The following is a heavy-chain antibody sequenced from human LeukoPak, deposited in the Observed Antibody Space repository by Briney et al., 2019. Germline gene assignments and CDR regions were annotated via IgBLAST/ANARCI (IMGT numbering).Heavy chain of an antibody. D-gene: IGHD6-19*01. V-gene: IGHV3-48*01. CDR2: ISSSSSTI. J-gene: IGHJ4*02. CDR3: ARDLVRGLVRLGDFDY. CDR1: GFTFSSYS. Sequence: PGGSLRLSCAASGFTFSSYSMNWVRQAPGKGLEWFSYISSSSSTIYYADSVKGRFTISRDNAKNSLYLQMNSLRAEDTAVYYCARDLVRGLVRLGDFDYWGQGTLVTVSS.